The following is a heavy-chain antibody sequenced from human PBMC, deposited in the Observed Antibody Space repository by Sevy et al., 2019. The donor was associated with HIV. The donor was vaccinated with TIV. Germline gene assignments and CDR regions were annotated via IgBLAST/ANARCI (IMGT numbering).Heavy chain of an antibody. CDR1: GFTFSSYA. D-gene: IGHD2-8*01. Sequence: GGSLRLSCAASGFTFSSYAMSWVRQAPGKGLEWVSAISGSGGSTYYADSVKGRFTISRDNSKNTLYLQMNSLRAEDTAVYYCAKDGSGGVLMVYAIMGFVNYFDYWGQGTLVTISS. J-gene: IGHJ4*02. CDR2: ISGSGGST. CDR3: AKDGSGGVLMVYAIMGFVNYFDY. V-gene: IGHV3-23*01.